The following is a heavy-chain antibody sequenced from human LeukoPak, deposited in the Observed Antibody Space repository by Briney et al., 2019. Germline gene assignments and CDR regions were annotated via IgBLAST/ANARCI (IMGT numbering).Heavy chain of an antibody. D-gene: IGHD5-12*01. CDR2: FYNSGST. Sequence: PSETLSLTCTVTGGSIRSYYWSWIRQPPGKGLEWIGYFYNSGSTNYNPSLKSRVTISEDTSKNQLSLKLNSVTATDTAVYYCARHLRPGYSGYDSAFDYWGQGALVTVSS. CDR1: GGSIRSYY. J-gene: IGHJ4*01. V-gene: IGHV4-59*08. CDR3: ARHLRPGYSGYDSAFDY.